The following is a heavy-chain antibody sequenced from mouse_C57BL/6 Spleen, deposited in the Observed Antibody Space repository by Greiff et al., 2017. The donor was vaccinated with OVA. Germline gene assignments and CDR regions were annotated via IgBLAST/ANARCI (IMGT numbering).Heavy chain of an antibody. V-gene: IGHV1-80*01. CDR2: IYPGDGDT. CDR3: ARGADYSNSFAD. D-gene: IGHD2-5*01. CDR1: GYAFSSDW. J-gene: IGHJ3*01. Sequence: QVQLQQSGAELVKPGASVKISCKASGYAFSSDWMHWVKQRPGKGLEWIGQIYPGDGDTKYNGKFKGKATLTADKSSSTAYMQLSSLTSEDSAVYFCARGADYSNSFADWGQGTLVTVSA.